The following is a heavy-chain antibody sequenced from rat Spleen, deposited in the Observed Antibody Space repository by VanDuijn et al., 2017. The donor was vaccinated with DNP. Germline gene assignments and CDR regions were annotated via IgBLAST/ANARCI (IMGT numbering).Heavy chain of an antibody. D-gene: IGHD1-7*01. V-gene: IGHV5-22*01. Sequence: EVQLVESGGDLVQPGRSLKLSCAASGFTFSDYYMAWVRQAPKKGLEWVASISYEGSSIHYGNPVKGRFTISRDTAKSTLYLQMNSLRSEDTATYYCARRRYGYGLFDYWGQGVMVTVSS. CDR3: ARRRYGYGLFDY. CDR2: ISYEGSSI. J-gene: IGHJ2*01. CDR1: GFTFSDYY.